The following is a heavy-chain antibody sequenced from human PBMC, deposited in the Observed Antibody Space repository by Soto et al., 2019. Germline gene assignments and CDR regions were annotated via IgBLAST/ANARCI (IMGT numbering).Heavy chain of an antibody. CDR2: INPNSGGT. CDR1: GYTFTGYY. V-gene: IGHV1-2*02. CDR3: ARVDSSSWYRFYYYYGMDV. D-gene: IGHD6-13*01. Sequence: DSVKVSCKASGYTFTGYYMHWVRQAPGQGLEWMGWINPNSGGTNYAQKFQGRVTMTRDTSISTAYMELSRLRSDDTAVYYCARVDSSSWYRFYYYYGMDVWGQGTTVTV. J-gene: IGHJ6*02.